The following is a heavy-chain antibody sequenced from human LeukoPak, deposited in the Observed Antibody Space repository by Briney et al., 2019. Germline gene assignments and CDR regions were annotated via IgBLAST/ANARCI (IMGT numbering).Heavy chain of an antibody. D-gene: IGHD1-26*01. CDR1: GDSITSADYY. J-gene: IGHJ4*02. CDR3: ARDKGGSYYFDY. V-gene: IGHV4-30-4*01. Sequence: PSQTLPLTCTVSGDSITSADYYWSWIRQAPGKGLEWIGYIYYSGSTYYNPSLKSRVTISIETSKNQFSLKVTSVTAADTAVFYCARDKGGSYYFDYWGQGILVTVSS. CDR2: IYYSGST.